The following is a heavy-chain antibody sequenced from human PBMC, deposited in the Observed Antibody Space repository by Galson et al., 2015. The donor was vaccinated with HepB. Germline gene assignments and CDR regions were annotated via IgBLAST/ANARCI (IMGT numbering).Heavy chain of an antibody. CDR3: AKDPGYSSGWYS. CDR1: GFTFSSYA. V-gene: IGHV3-23*01. CDR2: ISGSGGST. J-gene: IGHJ4*02. Sequence: SLRLSCAASGFTFSSYAMSWVRQAPGKGLEWVSAISGSGGSTYYADSVKGRFTISRDNSKNTLYLQMNSLRAEDTAVYYCAKDPGYSSGWYSWGQETLVTVSS. D-gene: IGHD6-19*01.